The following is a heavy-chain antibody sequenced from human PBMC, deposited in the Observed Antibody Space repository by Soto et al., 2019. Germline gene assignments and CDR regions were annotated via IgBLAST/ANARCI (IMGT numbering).Heavy chain of an antibody. CDR1: GGSVTNSSYY. V-gene: IGHV4-39*01. CDR2: VYYRGRS. Sequence: SETLSLTCTVSGGSVTNSSYYWGWIRQSPGKGLEWIGSVYYRGRSYSRSSVKSRVTISVDTSKNRFSLSLNSVTASDTAVYFCVSQRTTVPTQAYFDYWGPGALVTVSS. CDR3: VSQRTTVPTQAYFDY. J-gene: IGHJ4*02. D-gene: IGHD4-17*01.